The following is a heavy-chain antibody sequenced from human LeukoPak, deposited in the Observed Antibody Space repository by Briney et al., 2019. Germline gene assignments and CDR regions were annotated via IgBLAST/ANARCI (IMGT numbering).Heavy chain of an antibody. CDR2: IWYDGSNK. CDR3: AREVGAAAFDY. V-gene: IGHV3-33*01. J-gene: IGHJ4*02. Sequence: PGGSLRLSCAASGFTFSSYGMLWVRQAPGKGLEWVAVIWYDGSNKYYADSVKGRFTISRDNSKNTLYLQMNSLRAEDTAVYYCAREVGAAAFDYWGQGTLVTVSS. D-gene: IGHD2-15*01. CDR1: GFTFSSYG.